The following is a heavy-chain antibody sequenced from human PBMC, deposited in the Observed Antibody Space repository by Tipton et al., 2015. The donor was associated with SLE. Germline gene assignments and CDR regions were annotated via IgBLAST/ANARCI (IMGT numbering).Heavy chain of an antibody. CDR3: AKGEDSSGWYTYYFDY. D-gene: IGHD6-19*01. V-gene: IGHV3-30*02. Sequence: SLRLSCAASGFTVSSNYMSWVRQAPGKGLEWVAFIRYDGSNKYYADSVKGRFTISRDNSKNTLYLQMNSLRAEDTAVYYCAKGEDSSGWYTYYFDYWGQGTLVTVSS. J-gene: IGHJ4*02. CDR1: GFTVSSNY. CDR2: IRYDGSNK.